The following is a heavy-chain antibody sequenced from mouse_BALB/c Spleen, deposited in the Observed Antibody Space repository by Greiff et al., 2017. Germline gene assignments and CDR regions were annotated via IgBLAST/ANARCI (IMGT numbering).Heavy chain of an antibody. J-gene: IGHJ2*01. V-gene: IGHV7-3*02. CDR3: ARDQLEYYFDY. D-gene: IGHD4-1*02. Sequence: EVKVVESGGGLVQPGGSLRLSCATSGFTFTDYYMSWVRQPPGKALEWLGFIRNKANGYTTEYSASVKGRFTISRDNSQSILYLQMNTLRAEDSATYYCARDQLEYYFDYWGQGTTLTVSS. CDR1: GFTFTDYY. CDR2: IRNKANGYTT.